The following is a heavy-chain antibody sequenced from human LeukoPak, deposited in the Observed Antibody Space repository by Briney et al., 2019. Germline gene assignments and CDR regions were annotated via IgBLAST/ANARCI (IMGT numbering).Heavy chain of an antibody. CDR1: GFTFSAYA. CDR2: ISYDGSNK. CDR3: AREEDIVVVPAAMFGY. D-gene: IGHD2-2*01. Sequence: QPGRSLTLSCAASGFTFSAYAMHWVRQAPGKGLEWVAVISYDGSNKYYADSVKGRFTTSRDNSKNTLYLQMNSLRAEDTAVYYCAREEDIVVVPAAMFGYWGQGTLVTVSS. V-gene: IGHV3-30*04. J-gene: IGHJ4*02.